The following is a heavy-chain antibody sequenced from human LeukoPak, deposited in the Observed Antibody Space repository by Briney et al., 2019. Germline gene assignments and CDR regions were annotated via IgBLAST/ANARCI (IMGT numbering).Heavy chain of an antibody. CDR3: ARRVVGATKAFDI. V-gene: IGHV1-18*01. Sequence: ASVKVSCKASGYTFTSYGISWVRQAPGQGLEWMGWISAYNGNTNFPQKLQGRVTLTTDTSTSTAYMELSRLRSDDTAVYYCARRVVGATKAFDIWSQGTMVTVSS. CDR1: GYTFTSYG. D-gene: IGHD1-26*01. J-gene: IGHJ3*02. CDR2: ISAYNGNT.